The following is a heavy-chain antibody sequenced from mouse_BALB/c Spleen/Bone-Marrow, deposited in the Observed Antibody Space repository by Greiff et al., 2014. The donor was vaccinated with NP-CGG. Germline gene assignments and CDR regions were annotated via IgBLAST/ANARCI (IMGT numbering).Heavy chain of an antibody. CDR2: IDPASGNT. D-gene: IGHD1-1*01. Sequence: VQLKESGAELVKPGASVKLSCTASGFNIKDTYMHWVKQRPEQGLEWIGRIDPASGNTKYDPKFQGKATITADTSSNTAYLQLSSLTSEDTAVYYCARYYYRSSYFDYWGQGTTLTVSS. V-gene: IGHV14-3*02. J-gene: IGHJ2*01. CDR3: ARYYYRSSYFDY. CDR1: GFNIKDTY.